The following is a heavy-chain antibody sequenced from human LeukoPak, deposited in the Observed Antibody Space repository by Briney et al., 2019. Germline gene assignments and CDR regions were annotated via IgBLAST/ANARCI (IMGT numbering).Heavy chain of an antibody. J-gene: IGHJ4*02. Sequence: GGSLRLSCAASGFTFNSYSMNWVRQAPGKGLEWVSSISSSSSYIYYADSVKGRFTISRDNAKDSLYLQMNSLRVEDTAIYYCARADIVVAPGATEGNFWGQGTLVTVSS. V-gene: IGHV3-21*01. CDR2: ISSSSSYI. CDR1: GFTFNSYS. D-gene: IGHD2-2*01. CDR3: ARADIVVAPGATEGNF.